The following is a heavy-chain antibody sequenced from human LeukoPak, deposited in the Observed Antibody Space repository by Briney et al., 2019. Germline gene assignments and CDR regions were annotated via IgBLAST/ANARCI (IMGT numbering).Heavy chain of an antibody. D-gene: IGHD6-13*01. CDR3: ARARFSSSWLGMDV. J-gene: IGHJ6*02. CDR2: INHSGST. Sequence: PSETLSLTCAVYGGSFSGYYWSWIRQPPGKGLEWIGEINHSGSTNYNPSLKSRVTISVDTSKNQFSLKLSSVTAADTAVYYCARARFSSSWLGMDVWGQGTTVTVSS. V-gene: IGHV4-34*01. CDR1: GGSFSGYY.